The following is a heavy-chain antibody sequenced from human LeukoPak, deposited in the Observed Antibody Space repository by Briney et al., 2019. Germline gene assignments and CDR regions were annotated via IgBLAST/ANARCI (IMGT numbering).Heavy chain of an antibody. V-gene: IGHV3-30-3*02. CDR2: D. Sequence: DFHADSVKGRFTISRDNSRATVFLRMNSLRPEDTAVYYCAKGIPCYDILTAYHNKGDFDYWGQGTLVTVSS. D-gene: IGHD3-9*01. J-gene: IGHJ4*02. CDR3: AKGIPCYDILTAYHNKGDFDY.